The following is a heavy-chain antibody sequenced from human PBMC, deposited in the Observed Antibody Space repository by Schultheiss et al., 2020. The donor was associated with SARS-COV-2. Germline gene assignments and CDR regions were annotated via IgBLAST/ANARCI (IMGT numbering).Heavy chain of an antibody. J-gene: IGHJ6*02. CDR3: ARRQAVAGYYYYGMDV. CDR2: IYPGDSDT. CDR1: GYSFTSYW. Sequence: GGSLRLSCKGSGYSFTSYWIGWVRQMPGKGLEWMGIIYPGDSDTRYSPSFQGQVTISADKSISTAYLQWSSLKASDTAMYYCARRQAVAGYYYYGMDVWGQGTTVTVSS. D-gene: IGHD6-19*01. V-gene: IGHV5-51*01.